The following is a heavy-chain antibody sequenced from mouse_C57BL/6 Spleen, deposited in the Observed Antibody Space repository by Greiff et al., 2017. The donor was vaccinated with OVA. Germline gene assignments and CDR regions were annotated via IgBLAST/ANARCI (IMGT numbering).Heavy chain of an antibody. V-gene: IGHV3-6*01. CDR1: GYSITSGYY. Sequence: DVQLQESGPGLVKPSQSLSLTCSVTGYSITSGYYWNWIRQFPGNKLEWMGYISYDGSNNYNPSLKNRISITRDTSKNQFFLKLNSVTTEDTATYYCAREDGDYAMDYWGQGTSVTVSS. J-gene: IGHJ4*01. CDR3: AREDGDYAMDY. CDR2: ISYDGSN.